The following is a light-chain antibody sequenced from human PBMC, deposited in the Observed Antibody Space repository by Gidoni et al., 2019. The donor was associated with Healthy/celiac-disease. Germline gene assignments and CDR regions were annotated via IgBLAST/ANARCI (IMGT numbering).Light chain of an antibody. CDR1: QSVLYSSNNKNY. Sequence: DIVMPQSPDSLAVSLGERATINCKSSQSVLYSSNNKNYFAWYQQKPGQPPKLLIYWASTRESGVPDRFSGSGSGTDFTLTISSLQAEDVAVYYCQQYYSTPVLTFGGGTKVEIK. J-gene: IGKJ4*01. V-gene: IGKV4-1*01. CDR3: QQYYSTPVLT. CDR2: WAS.